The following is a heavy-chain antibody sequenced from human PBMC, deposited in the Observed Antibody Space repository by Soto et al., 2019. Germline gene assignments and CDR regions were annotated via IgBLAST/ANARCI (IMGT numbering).Heavy chain of an antibody. CDR1: GGTFSSYT. V-gene: IGHV1-69*13. J-gene: IGHJ6*02. Sequence: GASVKVSCKASGGTFSSYTMSWVRQAPGQGLEWMGGIIPIFGTTTYAHKFQGRVTITADESTSTVYMELSSLRGEDTAVYYCARGAINTLAYYYGMDVWGQGTTVTVSS. D-gene: IGHD2-15*01. CDR2: IIPIFGTT. CDR3: ARGAINTLAYYYGMDV.